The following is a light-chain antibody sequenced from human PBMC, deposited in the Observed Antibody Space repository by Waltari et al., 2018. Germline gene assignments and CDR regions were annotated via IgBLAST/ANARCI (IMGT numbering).Light chain of an antibody. CDR3: QQYYTSPALT. Sequence: DIVMTQSPDSLAVSLGERATINCKSSQSVLHRSNMRNHLAWYQHKRVQPPKLIIYWASTRESGVPDRFSGSGSGTDFTLTINSLQPEDAAVYYCQQYYTSPALTFGGGTTVEIK. V-gene: IGKV4-1*01. CDR1: QSVLHRSNMRNH. CDR2: WAS. J-gene: IGKJ4*01.